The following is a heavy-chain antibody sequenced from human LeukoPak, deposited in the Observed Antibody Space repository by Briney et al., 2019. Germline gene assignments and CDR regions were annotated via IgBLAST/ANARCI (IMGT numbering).Heavy chain of an antibody. CDR3: ARGAPREYQLLNY. CDR1: GGTFSSYA. J-gene: IGHJ4*02. V-gene: IGHV1-69*04. D-gene: IGHD2-2*01. CDR2: IIPILGIA. Sequence: ASVKVSCRASGGTFSSYAISWVRQAPGQGLEWMGRIIPILGIANYAQKFQGRVTITADKSTSTAYMELSSLRSEDTAVYYCARGAPREYQLLNYWGQGTLVTVSS.